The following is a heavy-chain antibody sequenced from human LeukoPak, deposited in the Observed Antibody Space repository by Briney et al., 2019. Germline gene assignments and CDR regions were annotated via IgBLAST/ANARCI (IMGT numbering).Heavy chain of an antibody. D-gene: IGHD3-10*01. V-gene: IGHV3-20*04. Sequence: PGGSLRLSCAASGFTFSSYGMSWVRQAPGKGLEWVSGINWNGGSTGYADSVKGRFTISRDNAKNSLYLQMNSLRAEDTALYYCARDTYGSVSPFDYWGQGTLVTVSS. CDR3: ARDTYGSVSPFDY. CDR1: GFTFSSYG. CDR2: INWNGGST. J-gene: IGHJ4*02.